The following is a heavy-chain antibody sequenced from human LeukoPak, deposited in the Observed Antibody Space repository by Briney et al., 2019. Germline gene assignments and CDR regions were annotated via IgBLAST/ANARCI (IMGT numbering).Heavy chain of an antibody. CDR3: ARDRNYDSSGYYAYWYFDL. J-gene: IGHJ2*01. CDR1: GFTFSSYS. CDR2: ISSSSSTI. V-gene: IGHV3-48*04. Sequence: GGSLRLSCAASGFTFSSYSMNWVRQAPGKGLEWVSYISSSSSTIYYADSVKGRFTISRDNAKNSLYLQMNSLRAEDTAVYYCARDRNYDSSGYYAYWYFDLWGRGTLVTVSS. D-gene: IGHD3-22*01.